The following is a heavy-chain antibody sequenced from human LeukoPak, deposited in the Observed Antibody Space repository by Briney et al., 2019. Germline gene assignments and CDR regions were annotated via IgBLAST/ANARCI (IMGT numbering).Heavy chain of an antibody. CDR1: GFTFSSYS. D-gene: IGHD6-6*01. CDR3: ARDSARSFDY. Sequence: GGSLRLSCAASGFTFSSYSMNWVRQAPGKGLEWVSSISSSSSYIYYADSVKCRFTISRDNAKNSLYLQMNSLRAEDTAVYYCARDSARSFDYWGQGTLVTVSS. J-gene: IGHJ4*02. V-gene: IGHV3-21*01. CDR2: ISSSSSYI.